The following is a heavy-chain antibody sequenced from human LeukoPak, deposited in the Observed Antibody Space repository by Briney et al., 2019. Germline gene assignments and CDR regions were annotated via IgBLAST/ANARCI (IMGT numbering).Heavy chain of an antibody. CDR3: ASSSGGGRLDY. Sequence: HGGSLRLSCGASGFTFSSYSMNWVRQAPGKGLEWVSSISSSSSYIYYADSVKGRFTISRDNAKNSLYLQMNSLRAEDTAVYYCASSSGGGRLDYWGQGTLVTVSS. D-gene: IGHD2-15*01. CDR2: ISSSSSYI. J-gene: IGHJ4*02. V-gene: IGHV3-21*01. CDR1: GFTFSSYS.